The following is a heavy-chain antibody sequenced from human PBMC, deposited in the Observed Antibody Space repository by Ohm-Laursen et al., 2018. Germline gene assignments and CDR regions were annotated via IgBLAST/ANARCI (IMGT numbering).Heavy chain of an antibody. J-gene: IGHJ4*02. D-gene: IGHD1-26*01. CDR3: ARLLSGSSPEDY. CDR2: ISSSASTI. Sequence: SLRLSCSASGFTFSDYYMSWIRRAPGKGLEWVSYISSSASTIYYADSVKGRFTISRDNAKNSLYLQMNSLRPEDTAVYYCARLLSGSSPEDYWGQGTLVTVSS. CDR1: GFTFSDYY. V-gene: IGHV3-11*01.